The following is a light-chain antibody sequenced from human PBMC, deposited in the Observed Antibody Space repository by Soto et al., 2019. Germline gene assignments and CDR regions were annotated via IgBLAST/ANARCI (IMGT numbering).Light chain of an antibody. J-gene: IGLJ1*01. CDR1: SGHVRGYNY. CDR3: CSYEGRYTFV. CDR2: DVS. Sequence: QSLLTQPRALSCSPEQSVTISYTGTSGHVRGYNYLSLYEQQPSTATTLMTYDVSKRPSEVPHRLSGPKSGKTASLTISGLQAEDEADYYCCSYEGRYTFVFGTGAKVTV. V-gene: IGLV2-11*01.